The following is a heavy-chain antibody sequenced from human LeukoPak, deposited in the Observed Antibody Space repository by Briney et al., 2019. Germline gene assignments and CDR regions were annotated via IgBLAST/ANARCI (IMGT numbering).Heavy chain of an antibody. D-gene: IGHD3-3*01. CDR3: ARDAEYYDFWSGYLNYYMDV. CDR2: IRSSGGSI. V-gene: IGHV3-48*01. J-gene: IGHJ6*03. CDR1: GFTFSSYS. Sequence: GGSLRLSCAASGFTFSSYSMNWVRQAPGKGLEWVSYIRSSGGSIYYADSVKGRFTISRDNAKNSLYLQMKSLRAEDTAVYYCARDAEYYDFWSGYLNYYMDVWGKGTTVTVSS.